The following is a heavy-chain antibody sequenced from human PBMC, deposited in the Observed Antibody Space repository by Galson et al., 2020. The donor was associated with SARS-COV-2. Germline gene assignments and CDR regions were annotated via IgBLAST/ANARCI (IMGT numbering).Heavy chain of an antibody. D-gene: IGHD1-26*01. V-gene: IGHV4-30-2*01. CDR1: GGSVSSGAFS. CDR3: ARGQQTELLTPFDF. J-gene: IGHJ4*02. CDR2: IYDSANT. Sequence: SQTLSLTCAVSGGSVSSGAFSWSWFRQPPGKGLDWIGYIYDSANTYYNPSLKSRVSISVDRSKNQFSLNLSSVTAADTAVYYCARGQQTELLTPFDFWGQGTLVTVSS.